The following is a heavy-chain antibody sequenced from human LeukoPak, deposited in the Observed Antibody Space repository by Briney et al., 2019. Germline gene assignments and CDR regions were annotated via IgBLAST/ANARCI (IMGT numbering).Heavy chain of an antibody. CDR2: ISSSSSYI. J-gene: IGHJ6*04. D-gene: IGHD3-10*01. V-gene: IGHV3-21*01. CDR1: GFTFSTYS. CDR3: ARDHRGDYYYGMDV. Sequence: PGGSLRLSCAASGFTFSTYSMNWVRQAPGKGLEWVSSISSSSSYIYYADSVKGRFTISSDNAKNSLYLQMSSLRAEDTAVYYCARDHRGDYYYGMDVWGKGTTVTVSS.